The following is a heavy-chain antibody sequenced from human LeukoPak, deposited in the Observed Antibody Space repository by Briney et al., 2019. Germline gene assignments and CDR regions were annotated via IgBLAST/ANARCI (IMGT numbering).Heavy chain of an antibody. D-gene: IGHD1-26*01. J-gene: IGHJ3*02. Sequence: PSETLSLTCTVSGGSVSSGSYYWSWIRQPPGKGLEWIGYIYYSGSTNYNPSLKSRVTISVDTSKNQFSLKLSSVTAADTAVHYCARDEKWELLQAFDIWGQGTMVTVSS. CDR1: GGSVSSGSYY. CDR2: IYYSGST. V-gene: IGHV4-61*01. CDR3: ARDEKWELLQAFDI.